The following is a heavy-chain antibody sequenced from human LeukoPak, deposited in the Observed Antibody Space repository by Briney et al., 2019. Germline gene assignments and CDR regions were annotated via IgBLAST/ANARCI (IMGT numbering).Heavy chain of an antibody. D-gene: IGHD3-10*01. CDR3: ARESGYHGSGFDP. Sequence: GGSLRLSCAASGFTFTTYWMSWVRQAPGKGLEWVANIKQDGTEKYYVDSVKGRFTISRDNAKNTLYLQMNSLRDEDTAVYYCARESGYHGSGFDPWGQGTLVTVSS. J-gene: IGHJ5*02. CDR2: IKQDGTEK. CDR1: GFTFTTYW. V-gene: IGHV3-7*01.